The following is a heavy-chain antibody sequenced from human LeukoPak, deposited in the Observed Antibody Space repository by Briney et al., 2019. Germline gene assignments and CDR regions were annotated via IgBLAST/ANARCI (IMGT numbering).Heavy chain of an antibody. CDR1: GGSISSSSYY. CDR3: ARWQGIVGVTPQDAFDI. CDR2: IYNSEST. D-gene: IGHD1-26*01. V-gene: IGHV4-39*01. J-gene: IGHJ3*02. Sequence: SETLSLTCTVSGGSISSSSYYWDWIRQPPGKGLEWIGSIYNSESTYYNPSLKSRVTISADTSKNQFSLKLSSVTAADTAVYYCARWQGIVGVTPQDAFDIWGQGTMVTVSS.